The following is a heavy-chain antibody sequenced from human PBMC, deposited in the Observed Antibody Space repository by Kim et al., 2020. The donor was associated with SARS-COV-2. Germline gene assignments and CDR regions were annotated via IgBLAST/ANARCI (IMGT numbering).Heavy chain of an antibody. Sequence: SETLSLTCSVSGGSISSDNYYWGWIRQPPGKGLEWIGSMFYSGNTYYNPSLKSRVTISLDTSKNQFSLNLRSVTAADTAVYYCARSLRVPGVLCCNSFGPWGQGTLVTVSS. V-gene: IGHV4-39*07. CDR3: ARSLRVPGVLCCNSFGP. J-gene: IGHJ5*02. D-gene: IGHD3-10*01. CDR1: GGSISSDNYY. CDR2: MFYSGNT.